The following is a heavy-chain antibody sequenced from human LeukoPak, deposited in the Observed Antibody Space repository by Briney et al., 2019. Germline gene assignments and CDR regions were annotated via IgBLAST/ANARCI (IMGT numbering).Heavy chain of an antibody. J-gene: IGHJ5*02. CDR2: ISAYNGNT. D-gene: IGHD3-9*01. CDR1: GYTFTSYG. Sequence: ASVKVSCKASGYTFTSYGISWVRQAPGQGLEWMGWISAYNGNTNYAQKLQGRVTMTTDTSTSTAYMELRSLRSDDTAVYYCARDEGLRYFGIEDPWGQGTPVTVSS. CDR3: ARDEGLRYFGIEDP. V-gene: IGHV1-18*01.